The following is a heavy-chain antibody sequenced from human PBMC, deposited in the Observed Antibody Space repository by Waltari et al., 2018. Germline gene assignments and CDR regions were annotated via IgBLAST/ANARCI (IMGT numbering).Heavy chain of an antibody. J-gene: IGHJ3*02. D-gene: IGHD1-26*01. CDR3: ARYPGSGSYSEEDDAFDI. CDR2: IYYSGST. Sequence: QVQLQESGPGLVKPSETLSLTCTVSGGSISSYYWSWIRQPPGQGLEWIGYIYYSGSTNYNPSLKSRVTISVDTSKNQFSLKLSSVTAADTAVYYCARYPGSGSYSEEDDAFDIWGQGTMVTVSS. CDR1: GGSISSYY. V-gene: IGHV4-59*01.